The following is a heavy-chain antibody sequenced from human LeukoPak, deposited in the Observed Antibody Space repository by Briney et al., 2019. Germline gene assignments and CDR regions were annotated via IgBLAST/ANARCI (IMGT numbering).Heavy chain of an antibody. D-gene: IGHD1-26*01. CDR1: GFSVTSNY. CDR3: AGSHHYYYGMDV. V-gene: IGHV3-53*01. Sequence: GGSLRLSCEVSGFSVTSNYMSWVRQAPGKGPEWVSVLYNGGTTYYADSVKGRFTVSRGNSKNTMYLQMSSLRAEDTAVYYCAGSHHYYYGMDVWGQGTTITVSS. CDR2: LYNGGTT. J-gene: IGHJ6*02.